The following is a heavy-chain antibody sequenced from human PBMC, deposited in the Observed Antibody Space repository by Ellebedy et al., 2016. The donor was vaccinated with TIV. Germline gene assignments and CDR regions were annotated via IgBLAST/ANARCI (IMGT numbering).Heavy chain of an antibody. CDR2: IRGSGGST. J-gene: IGHJ4*02. Sequence: PGGSLRLSCAASGFTFSSYAMSWVRQAPGKGLEWVPVIRGSGGSTNYADSVKGRFTISRDNSKNTLYLQMNSLRAEDTALYYWAKSPLVVVADTCLGYWGQGTLVTVSS. CDR1: GFTFSSYA. D-gene: IGHD2-15*01. CDR3: AKSPLVVVADTCLGY. V-gene: IGHV3-23*01.